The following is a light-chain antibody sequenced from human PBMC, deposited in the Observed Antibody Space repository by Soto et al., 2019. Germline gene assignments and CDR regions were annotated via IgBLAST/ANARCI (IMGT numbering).Light chain of an antibody. Sequence: QLVLTQSPSASASLGASVKLTCTLSSGHSNYAIAWHQQQPEKGPRYLMKVNSGGSHIKGDGIPDRFSGSSSGAERYLVISSLQSEDEADYYCQTWFTGRAIVAFVGGTQLNVL. CDR2: VNSGGSH. J-gene: IGLJ7*01. CDR1: SGHSNYA. CDR3: QTWFTGRAIVA. V-gene: IGLV4-69*01.